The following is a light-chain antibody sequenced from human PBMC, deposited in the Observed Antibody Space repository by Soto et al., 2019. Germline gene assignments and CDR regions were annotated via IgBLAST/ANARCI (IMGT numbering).Light chain of an antibody. V-gene: IGKV3-20*01. Sequence: EIVLTQSPGTLSLSPGERATLSCRASQIVSSNYLAWYQQRPGQAPRLLISGASSRATGIPDRFSGSGSGTDFTLTISRLEPEDFAVYYCQQYDHSITFGQGTRLEIK. CDR2: GAS. CDR1: QIVSSNY. CDR3: QQYDHSIT. J-gene: IGKJ5*01.